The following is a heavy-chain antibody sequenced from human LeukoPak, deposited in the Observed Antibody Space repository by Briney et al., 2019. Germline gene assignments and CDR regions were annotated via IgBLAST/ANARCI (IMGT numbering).Heavy chain of an antibody. J-gene: IGHJ3*02. CDR2: ISASGDVT. CDR1: GFTFSKFP. Sequence: GGSLRLSCAASGFTFSKFPMGWVRQAPGRGLEWVSAISASGDVTFYADSLRGRFTISRDNSKSTLYLQMNGLRAEDTAIFYCAKSLFASATGTGRAFHIWGQGTRVTVSS. CDR3: AKSLFASATGTGRAFHI. D-gene: IGHD1-1*01. V-gene: IGHV3-23*01.